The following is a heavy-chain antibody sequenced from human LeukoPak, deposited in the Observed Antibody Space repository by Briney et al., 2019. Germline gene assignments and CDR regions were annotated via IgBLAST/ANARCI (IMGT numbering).Heavy chain of an antibody. J-gene: IGHJ3*02. CDR3: ARDKLELLKWEPDAFDI. Sequence: ASVKVSCKASGYTFTRYYMHWVRQAPGQGLEWMGIISPSGASTSYAQKFQGGVTMTRDTSTSTVYMGLSRLRSDDTAVYYCARDKLELLKWEPDAFDIWGQGTMVTVSS. CDR2: ISPSGAST. CDR1: GYTFTRYY. V-gene: IGHV1-46*01. D-gene: IGHD1-7*01.